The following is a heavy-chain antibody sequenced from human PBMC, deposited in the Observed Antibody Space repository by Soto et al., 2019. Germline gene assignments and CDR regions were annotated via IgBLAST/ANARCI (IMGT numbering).Heavy chain of an antibody. J-gene: IGHJ5*02. CDR2: ISYDGSNK. CDR3: ARAIEEVQCDIVVEPVGVLWFDP. Sequence: SGGSLRLSCAASGFTFSSYGMHWVRQAPGKGLEWVAVISYDGSNKYYADSVKGRFTNSRDNSKNTLYVQMNSLRAEDTVVYYCARAIEEVQCDIVVEPVGVLWFDPWGQGTLVTVSS. V-gene: IGHV3-30*03. D-gene: IGHD2-2*01. CDR1: GFTFSSYG.